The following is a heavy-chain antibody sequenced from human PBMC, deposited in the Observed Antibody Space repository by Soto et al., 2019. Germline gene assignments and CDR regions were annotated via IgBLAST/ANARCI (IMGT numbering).Heavy chain of an antibody. J-gene: IGHJ3*02. V-gene: IGHV3-66*01. CDR2: IYSGGST. CDR3: ARGGVHYYDSSGTKGAFDI. D-gene: IGHD3-22*01. CDR1: GFTVSSNY. Sequence: GGSLRLSCAASGFTVSSNYMSWVRQAPGKGLEWVSVIYSGGSTYYADSVKGRFTISRDNSKNTLYLQMNSLRAEDTAVYYFARGGVHYYDSSGTKGAFDIWGQGTMVTVSS.